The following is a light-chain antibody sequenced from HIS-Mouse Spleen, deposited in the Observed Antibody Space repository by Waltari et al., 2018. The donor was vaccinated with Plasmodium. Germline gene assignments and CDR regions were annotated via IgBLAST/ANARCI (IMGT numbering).Light chain of an antibody. Sequence: QSALTQPASVSGSPGQSITISCTGTSSDVGSYNLVSWYQTPPGKAPKLMIYEGSKRPSGVSNRFSGSNAGNTASLTISGRQAEDEADYYCCSYAGSSTFMVFGGGTKLTVL. CDR2: EGS. CDR3: CSYAGSSTFMV. V-gene: IGLV2-23*03. J-gene: IGLJ2*01. CDR1: SSDVGSYNL.